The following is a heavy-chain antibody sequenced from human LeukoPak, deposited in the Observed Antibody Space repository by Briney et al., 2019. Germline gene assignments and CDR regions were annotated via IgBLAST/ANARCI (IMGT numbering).Heavy chain of an antibody. CDR2: IYYSGST. Sequence: PSETLSLTCTVSGGSISSSSYYWGWIRQPPGKGLEWIGSIYYSGSTYYNPSLKSRVTISVDTSKNQFSLKLSSVTAADTAVYYCARDPGGDYGLYNWFDPWGQGTLVTVSS. CDR3: ARDPGGDYGLYNWFDP. CDR1: GGSISSSSYY. J-gene: IGHJ5*02. D-gene: IGHD4-17*01. V-gene: IGHV4-39*07.